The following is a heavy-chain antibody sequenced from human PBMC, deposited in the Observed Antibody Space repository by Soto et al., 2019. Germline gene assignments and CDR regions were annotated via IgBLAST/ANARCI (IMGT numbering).Heavy chain of an antibody. CDR1: GYTLTELS. J-gene: IGHJ4*02. CDR2: FDPEDGET. Sequence: ASVKVSCKVSGYTLTELSMHWVRQAPGKGLEWMGGFDPEDGETIYAQKFQSRVTMTEDTSTDTAYMELSSLRSEDTAVYYCATVNSYCSSTSCSFDYWGQGTLVTVSS. CDR3: ATVNSYCSSTSCSFDY. V-gene: IGHV1-24*01. D-gene: IGHD2-2*01.